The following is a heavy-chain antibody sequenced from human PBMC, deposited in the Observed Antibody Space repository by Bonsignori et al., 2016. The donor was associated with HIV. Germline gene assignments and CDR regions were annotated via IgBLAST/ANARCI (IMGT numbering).Heavy chain of an antibody. V-gene: IGHV3-23*01. Sequence: WIRQPPGKGLEWVSAISGSGGSTYYADSVKGRFTISRDNSKNTLFLQMNSLRAEDTAVYYCAKSVAPAGLWYFDYWGQGTLVTVSS. CDR2: ISGSGGST. CDR3: AKSVAPAGLWYFDY. D-gene: IGHD2-2*01. J-gene: IGHJ4*02.